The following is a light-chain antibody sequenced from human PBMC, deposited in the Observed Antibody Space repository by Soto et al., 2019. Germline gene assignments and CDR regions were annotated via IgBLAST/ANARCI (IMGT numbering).Light chain of an antibody. J-gene: IGKJ2*01. CDR1: QSVSSSY. Sequence: EIVLTQSPGTLSLSRGERATLSCRASQSVSSSYLAWYQQKSGQAPRLLIYGASSRATGIPDRFSGSGSGTDFTLTISRLELEDFAVYYCEQYGSSPPYTFGQGTKLVIK. CDR2: GAS. V-gene: IGKV3-20*01. CDR3: EQYGSSPPYT.